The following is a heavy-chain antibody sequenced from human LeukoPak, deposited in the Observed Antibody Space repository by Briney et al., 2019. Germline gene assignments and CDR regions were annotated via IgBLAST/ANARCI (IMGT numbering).Heavy chain of an antibody. J-gene: IGHJ4*02. V-gene: IGHV3-7*01. Sequence: GGSLRLSCTASGFTFSRSWMNWIRQAPGKGLEWVANINPDGDGMRFVDSVKGRFTMSRDNAQSSLHLQMNSLRVEDTAFYYCAAWTDRGYSYWGQGDLVTVSS. CDR1: GFTFSRSW. CDR3: AAWTDRGYSY. D-gene: IGHD5-12*01. CDR2: INPDGDGM.